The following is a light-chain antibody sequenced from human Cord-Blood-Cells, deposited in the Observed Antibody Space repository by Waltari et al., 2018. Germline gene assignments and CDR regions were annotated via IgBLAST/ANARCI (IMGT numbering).Light chain of an antibody. CDR1: QSLSSY. CDR3: QQRSNWLT. Sequence: IFFTQSPPTLPSSPGESATLSCRASQSLSSYLAWYQQTPGQAPRLLIYDASNRATGIPARFSGSGSGTDFTLTISSLEPEDFAVYYCQQRSNWLTFGGGTKVEIK. J-gene: IGKJ4*01. V-gene: IGKV3-11*01. CDR2: DAS.